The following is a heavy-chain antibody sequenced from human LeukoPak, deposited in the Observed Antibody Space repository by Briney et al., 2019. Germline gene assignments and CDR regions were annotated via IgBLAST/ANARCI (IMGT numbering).Heavy chain of an antibody. J-gene: IGHJ5*02. D-gene: IGHD3-10*01. CDR1: GYTFTGYY. CDR2: INPNSGGT. Sequence: ASVKVSCKASGYTFTGYYTHWVRQAPGQGLEWVGRINPNSGGTNYAQKFQGRVTMTRDTSISTAYMELSRLRSDDTAVYYCAREHGSGPFDPWGQGTLVTVSS. V-gene: IGHV1-2*06. CDR3: AREHGSGPFDP.